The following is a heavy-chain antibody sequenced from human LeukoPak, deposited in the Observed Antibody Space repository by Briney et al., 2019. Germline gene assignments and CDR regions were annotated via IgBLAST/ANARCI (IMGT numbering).Heavy chain of an antibody. CDR3: ASYYYDSSGRYHDAFDI. CDR2: INTDGSST. V-gene: IGHV3-74*01. D-gene: IGHD3-22*01. J-gene: IGHJ3*02. Sequence: GGSLRLSCAASGFTFSSYWMHWVRQAPGKGLVWVSRINTDGSSTSHADSVKGRFTISRDNAKNSLYLQMNSLRAEDTAVYYCASYYYDSSGRYHDAFDIWGQGTMATVSS. CDR1: GFTFSSYW.